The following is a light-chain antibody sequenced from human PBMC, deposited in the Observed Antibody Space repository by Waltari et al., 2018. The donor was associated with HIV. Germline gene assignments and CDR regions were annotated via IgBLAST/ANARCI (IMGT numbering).Light chain of an antibody. CDR2: LGS. CDR3: MQSLQTPLT. V-gene: IGKV2-28*01. CDR1: QRLLHGSGFDY. J-gene: IGKJ4*01. Sequence: DIVMTQSPLSLRVPPGEAASTSFRPCQRLLHGSGFDYVDWYLQKPGQPPQPLIYLGSNRASGVSDRFSGSGSGTDFTLEISKVEPEDVGVYFCMQSLQTPLTFGGGTKVE.